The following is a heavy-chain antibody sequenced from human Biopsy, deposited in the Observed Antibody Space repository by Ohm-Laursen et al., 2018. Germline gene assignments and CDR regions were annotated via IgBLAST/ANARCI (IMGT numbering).Heavy chain of an antibody. Sequence: SETLSLTCTVSGGSISSDWRSWIRQTPGQGLGWNGFVYYSGTTTYNPSLRSRVTISVDTSMNQISLRLPSVTAADTAIYYCTRATNSTGWPYYYFYGMDIWGQGTTVTVSS. D-gene: IGHD2/OR15-2a*01. V-gene: IGHV4-59*01. CDR2: VYYSGTT. CDR3: TRATNSTGWPYYYFYGMDI. J-gene: IGHJ6*02. CDR1: GGSISSDW.